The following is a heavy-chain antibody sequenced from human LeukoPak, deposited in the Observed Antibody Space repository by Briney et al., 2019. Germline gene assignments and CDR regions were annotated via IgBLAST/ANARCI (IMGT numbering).Heavy chain of an antibody. Sequence: PGGSLRLSWAASGFTFSSYWMSWVRQAPGKGLEWVANIKQDGSEKYYVDSVKGRFTISRDNAKNSLYLQMNSLRAEDTAVYYCTRMAWRSRPFDYWGQGTLVTVSS. CDR2: IKQDGSEK. D-gene: IGHD2-2*01. CDR3: TRMAWRSRPFDY. CDR1: GFTFSSYW. V-gene: IGHV3-7*01. J-gene: IGHJ4*02.